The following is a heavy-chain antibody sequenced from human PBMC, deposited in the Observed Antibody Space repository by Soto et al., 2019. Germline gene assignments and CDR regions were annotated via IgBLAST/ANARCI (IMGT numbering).Heavy chain of an antibody. CDR3: ARVVPGAEAWFGT. Sequence: ASVKVSCKASGYTFTSYGISWVRQAPGQGLEWMGWISLYSDGTSYAQKFRGRVSMTTDTSTTTAYMELRSLRSDDTAVYYCARVVPGAEAWFGTWGQGTLATVSS. CDR2: ISLYSDGT. CDR1: GYTFTSYG. V-gene: IGHV1-18*01. J-gene: IGHJ5*02.